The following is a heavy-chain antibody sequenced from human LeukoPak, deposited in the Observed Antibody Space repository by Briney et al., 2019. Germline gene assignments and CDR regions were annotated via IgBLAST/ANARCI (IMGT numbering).Heavy chain of an antibody. D-gene: IGHD4-17*01. Sequence: VASVKVSCKASGYTFTGYYMHWVRQAPGQGLEWMGWINPNSGGTNYAQKFQGRVTLTRDTSISTAYMELSRLRSDDTAVYYCAREGDFGYYAFDYWGQGTLVTVSS. CDR3: AREGDFGYYAFDY. CDR2: INPNSGGT. J-gene: IGHJ4*02. CDR1: GYTFTGYY. V-gene: IGHV1-2*02.